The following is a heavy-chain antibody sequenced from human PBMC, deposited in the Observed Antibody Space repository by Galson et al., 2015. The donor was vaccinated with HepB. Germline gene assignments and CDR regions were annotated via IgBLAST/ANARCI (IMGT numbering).Heavy chain of an antibody. Sequence: SLRLSCAGSGFGFGHYAMSWARQAPGKGLEWLSAISGAGGSTYYANSVRGRFTIARDNSKNTLYLQMNGLRAEDTAVYYCAKGSDYYGSGTYHNGALYSDRWGQGTLVTVSS. V-gene: IGHV3-23*01. CDR1: GFGFGHYA. CDR2: ISGAGGST. D-gene: IGHD3-10*01. CDR3: AKGSDYYGSGTYHNGALYSDR. J-gene: IGHJ4*02.